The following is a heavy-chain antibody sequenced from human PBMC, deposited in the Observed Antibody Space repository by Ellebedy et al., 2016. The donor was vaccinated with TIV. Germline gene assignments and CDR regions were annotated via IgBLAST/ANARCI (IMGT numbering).Heavy chain of an antibody. CDR1: GFTFSNYS. J-gene: IGHJ6*02. CDR3: ARDTSRNYDILTGYYTPYYYGMDV. V-gene: IGHV3-21*01. CDR2: ISSSSSYI. D-gene: IGHD3-9*01. Sequence: GGSLRLXXAASGFTFSNYSMNWVRQAPGKGLEWVSSISSSSSYICYADSVKGRFIISRDNAKNSLYLQMNSLRAEDTAGYYCARDTSRNYDILTGYYTPYYYGMDVWGQGTTVTVSS.